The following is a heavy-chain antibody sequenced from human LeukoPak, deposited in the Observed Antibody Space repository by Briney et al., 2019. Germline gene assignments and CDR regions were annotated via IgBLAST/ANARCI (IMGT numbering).Heavy chain of an antibody. CDR2: IRSKAYGGTT. D-gene: IGHD3-16*01. J-gene: IGHJ5*02. V-gene: IGHV3-49*04. CDR3: TVPQSGGNWFDP. CDR1: GFTFGDYA. Sequence: PGRSLRLSCTASGFTFGDYAMSWVRQAPGKGLEWVGFIRSKAYGGTTEYAASVKGRFTISRDDSKSIAYLQMNSLKTEDTAVYYCTVPQSGGNWFDPWGPGTQVTVSS.